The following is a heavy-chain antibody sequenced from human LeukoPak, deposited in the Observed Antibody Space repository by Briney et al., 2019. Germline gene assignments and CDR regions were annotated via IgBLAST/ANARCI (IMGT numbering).Heavy chain of an antibody. CDR1: EYTFTSYA. J-gene: IGHJ4*02. V-gene: IGHV1-3*01. Sequence: RASVKVSCKTAEYTFTSYAIHWVRLAPGQRLEWMGWIYPANGDTKYSQKFQDRVTITRDTSASTAYMEQSSLRSEDTAMYYCARGNYYYDSSGYYPVPDYWGQGTLVTVSS. CDR2: IYPANGDT. D-gene: IGHD3-22*01. CDR3: ARGNYYYDSSGYYPVPDY.